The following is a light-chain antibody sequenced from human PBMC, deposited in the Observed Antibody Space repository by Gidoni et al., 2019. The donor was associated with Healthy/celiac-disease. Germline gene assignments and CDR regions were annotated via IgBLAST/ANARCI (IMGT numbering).Light chain of an antibody. J-gene: IGKJ1*01. V-gene: IGKV1-5*03. CDR2: KAS. CDR3: QQYNSYLWT. Sequence: DIQITQSPSTLSASVGDRVTIPCRSSQSISSWLAWYQQKPGKAPKLLIYKASSLESGVPSRFSGSGSGTEFTLTISSLQPDDFATYYCQQYNSYLWTFGQGTKVEIK. CDR1: QSISSW.